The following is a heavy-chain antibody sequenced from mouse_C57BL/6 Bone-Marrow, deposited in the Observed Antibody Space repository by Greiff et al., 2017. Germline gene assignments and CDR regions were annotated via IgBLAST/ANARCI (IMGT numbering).Heavy chain of an antibody. CDR1: GYTFTSYW. V-gene: IGHV1-64*01. Sequence: VQLQQPGAELVKPGASVKLSCKASGYTFTSYWMHWVKQRPGQGLEWIGMIHPNSGSTNYNEKFKSKATLTVDKSSSTAYMQLSSLTSEDSAVYYCARASFLRGVSYWGQGTTLTVSS. D-gene: IGHD1-1*01. CDR2: IHPNSGST. J-gene: IGHJ2*01. CDR3: ARASFLRGVSY.